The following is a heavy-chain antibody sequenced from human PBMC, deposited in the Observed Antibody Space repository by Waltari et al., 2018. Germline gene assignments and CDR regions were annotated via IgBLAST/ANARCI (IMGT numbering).Heavy chain of an antibody. CDR1: GGSFSGYY. CDR2: INHSGST. D-gene: IGHD2-2*01. Sequence: QVQLQQWGAGLLKPSETLSLTCAVYGGSFSGYYWSWIRQPPGQGLEWIGEINHSGSTNYNPSLKSRVTISVDTSKNQFSLKLSSVTAADTAVYYCARGRSGGYCSSTSCYHNWFDPWGQGTLVTVSS. J-gene: IGHJ5*02. CDR3: ARGRSGGYCSSTSCYHNWFDP. V-gene: IGHV4-34*01.